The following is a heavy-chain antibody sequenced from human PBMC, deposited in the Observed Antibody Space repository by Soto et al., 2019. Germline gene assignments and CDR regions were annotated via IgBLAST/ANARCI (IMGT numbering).Heavy chain of an antibody. D-gene: IGHD2-2*01. Sequence: SVKVSCKASGGTFSSYAISWVRQAPGQGLEWMGGIIPIFGTANYAQKFQGRVTITAAKSTSSAYMELSAVSAPDTARYFCAGYCSSSICPEDHYFAFEVWGQGTTVTVSS. CDR1: GGTFSSYA. V-gene: IGHV1-69*06. CDR2: IIPIFGTA. CDR3: AGYCSSSICPEDHYFAFEV. J-gene: IGHJ6*02.